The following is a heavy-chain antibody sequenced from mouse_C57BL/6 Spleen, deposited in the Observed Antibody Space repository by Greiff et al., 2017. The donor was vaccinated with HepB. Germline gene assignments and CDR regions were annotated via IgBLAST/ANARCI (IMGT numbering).Heavy chain of an antibody. D-gene: IGHD2-3*01. Sequence: QVQLKQPGAELVRPGSSVKLSCKASGYTFTSYWMHWVKQRPIQGLEWIGNIDPSDSETHYNQKFKDKATLTVDKSSSTAYMQLSSLTSEDSAVYYCARLSGSYDGYQFDYWGQGTTLTVSS. CDR1: GYTFTSYW. CDR3: ARLSGSYDGYQFDY. J-gene: IGHJ2*01. V-gene: IGHV1-52*01. CDR2: IDPSDSET.